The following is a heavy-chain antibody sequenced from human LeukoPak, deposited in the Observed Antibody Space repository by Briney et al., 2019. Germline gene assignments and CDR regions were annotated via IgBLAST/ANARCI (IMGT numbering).Heavy chain of an antibody. CDR3: ARDRVGGYDSSGYFYRTNAFDI. Sequence: ASVKVSCKASGHTFISYYMHWVRQAPGQGLEWMGIINPSGGTTSYAQKFQGRVTMTRDTSTSTVYMDLRSLRSEDTAVYYCARDRVGGYDSSGYFYRTNAFDIWAKGQWSPSLQ. CDR2: INPSGGTT. V-gene: IGHV1-46*01. D-gene: IGHD3-22*01. J-gene: IGHJ3*02. CDR1: GHTFISYY.